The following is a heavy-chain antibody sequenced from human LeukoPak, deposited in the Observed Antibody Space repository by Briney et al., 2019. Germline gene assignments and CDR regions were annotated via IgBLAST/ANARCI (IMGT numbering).Heavy chain of an antibody. CDR3: ARDRESSPWELLLDY. J-gene: IGHJ4*02. D-gene: IGHD1-26*01. Sequence: PSETLSLTCAVSGYSIRRGYYWAWIRQPPGKGREWMGSLHHTRSTYYNPSLKSRVTMSLDRSNNKFSLHLNSVTAADTAVYYCARDRESSPWELLLDYWGQGIVVTVSS. CDR1: GYSIRRGYY. CDR2: LHHTRST. V-gene: IGHV4-38-2*02.